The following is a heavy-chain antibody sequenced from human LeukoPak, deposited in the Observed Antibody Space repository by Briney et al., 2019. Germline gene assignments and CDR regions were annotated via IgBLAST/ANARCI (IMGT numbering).Heavy chain of an antibody. CDR1: GFTFSSNY. D-gene: IGHD3-10*01. CDR2: IYSGGRT. CDR3: ARVLSGRGSLYSYYYMDV. V-gene: IGHV3-53*01. Sequence: GGSLRLSCAASGFTFSSNYMIWVRQAPGKGLEWVSVIYSGGRTYYVDSVKGRFTISRDISKNTLYLQMNSLRAEDTAVYYCARVLSGRGSLYSYYYMDVWGKGTTVTISS. J-gene: IGHJ6*03.